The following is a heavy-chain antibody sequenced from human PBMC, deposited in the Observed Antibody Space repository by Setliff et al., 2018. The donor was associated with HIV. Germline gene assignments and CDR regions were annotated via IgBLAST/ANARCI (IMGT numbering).Heavy chain of an antibody. CDR1: GGTFSTYV. J-gene: IGHJ6*02. CDR2: MLPILGMG. D-gene: IGHD6-19*01. V-gene: IGHV1-69*10. CDR3: ARDLPLPGIAVAASMGRDYYYSMDV. Sequence: SVKVSCKTSGGTFSTYVITWVRQAPGQGLEWMGGMLPILGMGDFAQKFQGRVTITADTSVNTAYLQVSSLETEDTAVYYCARDLPLPGIAVAASMGRDYYYSMDVWGQGTTVTVSS.